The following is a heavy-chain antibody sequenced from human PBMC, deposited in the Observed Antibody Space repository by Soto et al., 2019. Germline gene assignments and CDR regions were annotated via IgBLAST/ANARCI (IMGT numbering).Heavy chain of an antibody. D-gene: IGHD3-22*01. CDR1: GYTLTGDY. CDR2: INPDGGST. Sequence: VSVKVACKASGYTLTGDYMHWGRQATGQGLEWMGIINPDGGSTSCAQKFQGRVTVTRDTPTTTVYMELSSLRSEDTAVYYCARVGPYYESSGYYYFDYWGQGTPVTVSS. CDR3: ARVGPYYESSGYYYFDY. V-gene: IGHV1-46*01. J-gene: IGHJ4*02.